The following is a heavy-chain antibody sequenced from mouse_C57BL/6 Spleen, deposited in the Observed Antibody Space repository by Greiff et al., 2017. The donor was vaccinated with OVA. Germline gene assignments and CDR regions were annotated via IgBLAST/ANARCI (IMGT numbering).Heavy chain of an antibody. Sequence: VQLQQSGAELVKPGASVKLSCTASGFTIKDYYMHWVKQRTEQGLEWIGRIDPEDGETKYAPQFPGKATITADTYYNTAYLQRSSLTAEDTAVYYCARATRVANWYFCVWGTETTVTFSS. CDR3: ARATRVANWYFCV. J-gene: IGHJ1*03. CDR1: GFTIKDYY. CDR2: IDPEDGET. V-gene: IGHV14-2*01. D-gene: IGHD1-1*01.